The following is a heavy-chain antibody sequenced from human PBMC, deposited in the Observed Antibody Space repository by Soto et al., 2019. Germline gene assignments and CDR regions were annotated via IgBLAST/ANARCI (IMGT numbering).Heavy chain of an antibody. J-gene: IGHJ4*02. CDR3: VSHRNYIVVSGSYFDY. CDR2: ISYSGST. D-gene: IGHD6-19*01. CDR1: GGSISTSTYY. V-gene: IGHV4-39*01. Sequence: SETLSLTCTVSGGSISTSTYYWGWVRQPPGKGLEWIGTISYSGSTYYNPSLKSRVTISVDASKNQFPLKLTSMTAADTAVYFCVSHRNYIVVSGSYFDYWSQGTLVTVSS.